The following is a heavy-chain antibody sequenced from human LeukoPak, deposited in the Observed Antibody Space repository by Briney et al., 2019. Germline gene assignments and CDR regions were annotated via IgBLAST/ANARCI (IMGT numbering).Heavy chain of an antibody. CDR3: ARDFQWLVLS. J-gene: IGHJ5*02. V-gene: IGHV3-21*01. Sequence: NAGGSLRLSCAASGFTFSSCSMNWVRQAPGKGLEWVSSISSSSSYIYYADSVKGRFTISRDNAKNSLYLQMNSLRAEDTAVYYCARDFQWLVLSWGQGTLVTVSS. CDR2: ISSSSSYI. D-gene: IGHD6-19*01. CDR1: GFTFSSCS.